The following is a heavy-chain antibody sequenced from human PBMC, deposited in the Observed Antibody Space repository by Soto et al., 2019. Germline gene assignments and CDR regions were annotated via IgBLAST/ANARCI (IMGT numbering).Heavy chain of an antibody. Sequence: PGGSLRLSCVASGFTFSSYGMHWVRQAPGKGLEWVSYISSSSSTIYYADSVKGRFTISRDNAKNSLYLQMSGLRDEDTAVYYCARRPRYSGYTTYYGMDVWGQGTTVTVSS. CDR1: GFTFSSYG. D-gene: IGHD5-12*01. CDR2: ISSSSSTI. J-gene: IGHJ6*02. V-gene: IGHV3-48*02. CDR3: ARRPRYSGYTTYYGMDV.